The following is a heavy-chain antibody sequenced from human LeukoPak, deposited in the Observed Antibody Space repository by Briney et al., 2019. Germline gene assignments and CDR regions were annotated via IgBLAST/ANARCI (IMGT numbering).Heavy chain of an antibody. V-gene: IGHV1-18*01. CDR3: ARDKGSSWYFVDDY. D-gene: IGHD6-13*01. J-gene: IGHJ4*02. CDR2: TSAYNGNT. Sequence: ASVKVSCKASGYTFTSYGISWVRQAPGQGLEWMGWTSAYNGNTNYAQKLQGRVTMTTDTSTSTAYMELRSLRSDDTAVYYCARDKGSSWYFVDDYLGQGTLVTGSS. CDR1: GYTFTSYG.